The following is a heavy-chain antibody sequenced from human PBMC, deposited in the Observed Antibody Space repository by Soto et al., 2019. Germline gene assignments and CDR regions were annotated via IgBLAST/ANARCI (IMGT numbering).Heavy chain of an antibody. D-gene: IGHD6-19*01. V-gene: IGHV3-48*01. Sequence: PGGSLRLSCAASGFTFSSYSMNWVRQAPGKGLEWVSYISSSSSTIYYADSVKGRFTISRDNAKNSLYLQMNSLRAEDTAVYYCASGIAVAGTNFQHWGQGTLVTVSS. J-gene: IGHJ1*01. CDR2: ISSSSSTI. CDR3: ASGIAVAGTNFQH. CDR1: GFTFSSYS.